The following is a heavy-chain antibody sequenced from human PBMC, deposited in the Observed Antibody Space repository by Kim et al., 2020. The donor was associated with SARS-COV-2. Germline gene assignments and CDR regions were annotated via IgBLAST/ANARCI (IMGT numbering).Heavy chain of an antibody. V-gene: IGHV4-59*01. CDR2: VDYSGRT. J-gene: IGHJ4*02. CDR3: ARDEMATWDYYGSGSYWGS. D-gene: IGHD3-10*01. CDR1: GGSLRSYY. Sequence: SETLSLTCSIAGGSLRSYYWSWIRQFPGKGLEWIGYVDYSGRTNYNPSLKSRVNISVDTSPNQFSLKLFSVTATDTAIYYCARDEMATWDYYGSGSYWGSGGQGTLVTVSS.